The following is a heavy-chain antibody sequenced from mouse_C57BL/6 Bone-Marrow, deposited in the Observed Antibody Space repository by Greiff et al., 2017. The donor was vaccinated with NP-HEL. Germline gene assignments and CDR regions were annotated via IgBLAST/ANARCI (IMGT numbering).Heavy chain of an antibody. CDR1: GFTFSSYA. J-gene: IGHJ3*01. D-gene: IGHD1-1*01. Sequence: EVKLVESGEGLVKPGGSLKLSCAASGFTFSSYAMSWVRQTPEKRLEWVAYISSGCDYIYYADTVKGRFTISRDNARNTLYLQMSSLKSEDTDMYYCTRDSLYYYGSSWFAYWGQGTLVTVSA. CDR3: TRDSLYYYGSSWFAY. CDR2: ISSGCDYI. V-gene: IGHV5-9-1*02.